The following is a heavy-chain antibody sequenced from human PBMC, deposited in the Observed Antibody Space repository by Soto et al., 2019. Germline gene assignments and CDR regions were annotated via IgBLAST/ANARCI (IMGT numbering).Heavy chain of an antibody. V-gene: IGHV3-7*03. Sequence: SLRLSCATSGFTFSSYWMSWVRQPPGKGLEWVATIKQDESEKYYVDSVKGRFTVSRDNAKNSLYLQMNTLRAEDTAVYYCARGDYFDRRFDYWGQGALVTVSS. CDR2: IKQDESEK. CDR1: GFTFSSYW. J-gene: IGHJ4*02. CDR3: ARGDYFDRRFDY. D-gene: IGHD3-22*01.